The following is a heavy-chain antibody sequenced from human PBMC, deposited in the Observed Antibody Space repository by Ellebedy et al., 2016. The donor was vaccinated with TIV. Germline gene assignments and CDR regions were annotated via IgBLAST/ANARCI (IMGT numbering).Heavy chain of an antibody. CDR2: INGDGSHT. Sequence: GESLKISCAASGYTFTSYWMHWVRQAPGKGLVWVSHINGDGSHTIYADSVKGRFTISRDNAKNTLYLQMNSLRADDTAVYYFARDLYYGIDFWGQGTTVTVSS. J-gene: IGHJ6*02. D-gene: IGHD2-8*01. V-gene: IGHV3-74*01. CDR3: ARDLYYGIDF. CDR1: GYTFTSYW.